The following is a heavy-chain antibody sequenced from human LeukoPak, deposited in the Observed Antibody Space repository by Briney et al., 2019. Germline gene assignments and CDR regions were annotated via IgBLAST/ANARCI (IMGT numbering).Heavy chain of an antibody. Sequence: PGKSLGLSCAASGFTFSTYGMHWVRQAPGKGLEWVALITYDGYYKYYSDSVKGRFTISSDTSKNTLSLQMNSLRAEDTAVYYCARDLSPVVRASPMGYWGQGTLVTVSS. D-gene: IGHD3-10*01. CDR3: ARDLSPVVRASPMGY. J-gene: IGHJ4*02. V-gene: IGHV3-30*03. CDR1: GFTFSTYG. CDR2: ITYDGYYK.